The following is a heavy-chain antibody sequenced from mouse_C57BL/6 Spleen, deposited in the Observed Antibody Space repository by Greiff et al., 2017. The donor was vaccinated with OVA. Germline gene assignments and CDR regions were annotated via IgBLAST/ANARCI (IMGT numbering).Heavy chain of an antibody. CDR2: ISDGGSYT. D-gene: IGHD1-1*01. CDR3: ARDRGTTVPYYFDY. J-gene: IGHJ2*01. Sequence: EVKLVESGGGLVKPGGSLKLSCAASGFTFSSYAMSWVRQTPEKRLEWVATISDGGSYTYYPDNVKGRFTISRDNAKNNLYLQMSHLKSEDTAMYYCARDRGTTVPYYFDYWGQGTTLTVSS. CDR1: GFTFSSYA. V-gene: IGHV5-4*01.